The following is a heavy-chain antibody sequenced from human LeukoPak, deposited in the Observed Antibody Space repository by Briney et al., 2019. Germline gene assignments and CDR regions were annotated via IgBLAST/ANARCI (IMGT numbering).Heavy chain of an antibody. D-gene: IGHD6-19*01. V-gene: IGHV3-23*01. Sequence: GGSLRLSCAASGFTFSDYAMGWVRQAPGKGLEWVASISGSGGSTYYADAVKDRFPISRDNSRKTLYLQMNSLRAEDTAVYYCVRSFGSGWYFFDYWGQGTLVTVSS. CDR3: VRSFGSGWYFFDY. CDR1: GFTFSDYA. CDR2: ISGSGGST. J-gene: IGHJ4*02.